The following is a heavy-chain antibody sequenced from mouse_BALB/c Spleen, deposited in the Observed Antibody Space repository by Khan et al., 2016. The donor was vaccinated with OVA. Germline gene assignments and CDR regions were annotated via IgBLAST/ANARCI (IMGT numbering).Heavy chain of an antibody. J-gene: IGHJ3*01. CDR1: GYIFTSYL. CDR3: TRGGDSSFAY. Sequence: VQLQQSGPVLARPGASVRMSCKASGYIFTSYLIHWVKQRPGQGLEWIGDIYPGNSDTIYNQKFKDKAKLTADTSASTAYMELSSLTNEDSAVYYCTRGGDSSFAYGGQGTMVTVSA. CDR2: IYPGNSDT. D-gene: IGHD2-12*01. V-gene: IGHV1-5*01.